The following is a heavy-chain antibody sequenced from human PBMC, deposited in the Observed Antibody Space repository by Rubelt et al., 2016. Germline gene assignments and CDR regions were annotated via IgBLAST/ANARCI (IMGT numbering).Heavy chain of an antibody. Sequence: SSYVLHWVRQAPGKGLEWVAVISSNGNIKYYADSVNGRFTISRDNSKNTLYLQMNSLRVEDTGVYYCARDRVAVRGCFDSWGQGTLVTVSS. J-gene: IGHJ5*01. CDR3: ARDRVAVRGCFDS. D-gene: IGHD6-6*01. CDR2: ISSNGNIK. CDR1: SSYV. V-gene: IGHV3-30*04.